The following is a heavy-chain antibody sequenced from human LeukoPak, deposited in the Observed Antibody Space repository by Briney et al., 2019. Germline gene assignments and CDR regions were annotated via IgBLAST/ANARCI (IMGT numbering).Heavy chain of an antibody. CDR3: ARDESSGSYYFDY. CDR1: GYTFSSYG. J-gene: IGHJ4*02. CDR2: ISAYNGNT. Sequence: GASVKVSCKASGYTFSSYGISWVRQAPGQGLEWMAWISAYNGNTKYAQKLQGRVTMTTDTSTSTAYMELRSLRSDDTAVYYCARDESSGSYYFDYWGPGTLVTVSS. V-gene: IGHV1-18*01. D-gene: IGHD1-26*01.